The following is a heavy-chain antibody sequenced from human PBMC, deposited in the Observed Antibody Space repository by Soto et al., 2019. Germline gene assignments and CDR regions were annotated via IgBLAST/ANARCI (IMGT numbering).Heavy chain of an antibody. J-gene: IGHJ5*01. CDR2: IWYDGSKK. D-gene: IGHD6-19*01. CDR3: ARDCVGYSSGRYQMRGFGS. Sequence: QVQLVESGGGVVQPGRSLRLSCAASGFTFSSYGMHWVRQASGKGLEWVAGIWYDGSKKYYADSVKDRFTISRDNSKNTLYLQMNSLRAEDTAVYYCARDCVGYSSGRYQMRGFGSWGPGTLVTVSS. V-gene: IGHV3-33*01. CDR1: GFTFSSYG.